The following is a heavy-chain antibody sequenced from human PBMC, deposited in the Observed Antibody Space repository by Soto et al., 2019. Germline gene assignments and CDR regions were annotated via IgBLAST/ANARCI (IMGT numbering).Heavy chain of an antibody. CDR3: VRDGTKTLRDWFDP. CDR1: GGSISSSSYY. Sequence: SETLSLTCTVSGGSISSSSYYWGWIRQPPGKGLEWIGRIYATGTTDYNLSLKSRVMMSVDTSKKQFSLKLRSVTAADTAVYYCVRDGTKTLRDWFDPWGQGISVTVSS. V-gene: IGHV4-39*07. CDR2: IYATGTT. J-gene: IGHJ5*02. D-gene: IGHD1-1*01.